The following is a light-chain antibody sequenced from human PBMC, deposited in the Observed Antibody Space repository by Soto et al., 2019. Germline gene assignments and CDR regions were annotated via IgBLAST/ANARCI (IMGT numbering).Light chain of an antibody. J-gene: IGKJ5*01. Sequence: DIQMTQSPSSLFASVADRVTITCQATQDINIYLNWYQQKPGKAPNLLIYDASNLEIGVPSRFSGSGSGTHFTFTISSLQTEDIGTYYCQQYDILPITFGRGTRLEI. CDR2: DAS. CDR1: QDINIY. CDR3: QQYDILPIT. V-gene: IGKV1-33*01.